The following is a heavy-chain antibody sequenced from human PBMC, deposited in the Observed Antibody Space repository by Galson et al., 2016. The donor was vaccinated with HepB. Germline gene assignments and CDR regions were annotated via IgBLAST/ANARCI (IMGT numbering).Heavy chain of an antibody. V-gene: IGHV3-43*02. CDR3: AKEEVWSGYYFYYGIDV. CDR1: GFTFDDHG. CDR2: ISGDGGNT. D-gene: IGHD3-3*01. J-gene: IGHJ6*02. Sequence: CLRLSCAASGFTFDDHGMHWVRQAPGKGLEWVALISGDGGNTYYADSVKGRFTISRVNRKNSLYLQMNSLRTEDAALYYCAKEEVWSGYYFYYGIDVWGQGTMVTVSS.